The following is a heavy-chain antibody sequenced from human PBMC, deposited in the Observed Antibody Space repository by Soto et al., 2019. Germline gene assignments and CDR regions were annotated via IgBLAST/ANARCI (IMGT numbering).Heavy chain of an antibody. J-gene: IGHJ6*02. CDR1: GGSFSGYY. V-gene: IGHV4-34*01. D-gene: IGHD5-18*01. CDR3: ARAGYSYGYGMDV. CDR2: INHSGST. Sequence: SETLSLTCAVYGGSFSGYYWSWIRQPPGKGLEWIGEINHSGSTNYNPSLKSRVTIPVDTSKNQFSLKLSSVTAADTAVYYCARAGYSYGYGMDVGGQGTTVTVSS.